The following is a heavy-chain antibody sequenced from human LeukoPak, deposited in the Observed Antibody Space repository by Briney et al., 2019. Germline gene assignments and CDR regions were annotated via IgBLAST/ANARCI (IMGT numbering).Heavy chain of an antibody. CDR1: GYTFTGHS. CDR3: ARGPHGRIYDILTGFDY. CDR2: IKPNSGGT. V-gene: IGHV1-2*02. D-gene: IGHD3-9*01. J-gene: IGHJ4*02. Sequence: GASVTVSCKASGYTFTGHSVYWVRQAPGQGLEWMGWIKPNSGGTNYAQKFQGRVTMTRDTSISTAYMELSRLRSDDTAVYYCARGPHGRIYDILTGFDYWGQGTLVTVSS.